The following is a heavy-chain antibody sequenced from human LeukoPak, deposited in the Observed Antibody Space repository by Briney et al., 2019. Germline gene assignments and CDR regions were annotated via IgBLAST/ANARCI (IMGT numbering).Heavy chain of an antibody. CDR2: ISYDGSNK. CDR3: AKGFVDYGDYLPFDY. Sequence: GGSLRLSCAASGFTFSSYGMHWVRQAPGKGLEWVAVISYDGSNKDYADSVKGRFIISRDNSKNTLDLQMSSLRTEDTAVYYCAKGFVDYGDYLPFDYWGQGTLVTVSS. V-gene: IGHV3-30*18. D-gene: IGHD4-17*01. J-gene: IGHJ4*02. CDR1: GFTFSSYG.